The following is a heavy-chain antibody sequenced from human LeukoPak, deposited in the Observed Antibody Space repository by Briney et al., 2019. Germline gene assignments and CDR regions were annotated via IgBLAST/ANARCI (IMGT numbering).Heavy chain of an antibody. CDR2: IYHSGST. CDR1: GGSISSGGYY. CDR3: ARGGYCTNGVRSVFDY. Sequence: SETLSLTCTVSGGSISSGGYYWSWIRQPPGKGLEWIGYIYHSGSTYYNPSLKSRVTISVDRSKNQFSLKLSSVTAADTAVYYCARGGYCTNGVRSVFDYWGQGTLVTVSS. J-gene: IGHJ4*02. V-gene: IGHV4-30-2*01. D-gene: IGHD2-8*01.